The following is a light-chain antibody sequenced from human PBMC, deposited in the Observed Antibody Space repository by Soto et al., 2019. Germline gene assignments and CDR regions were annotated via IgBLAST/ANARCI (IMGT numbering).Light chain of an antibody. J-gene: IGKJ1*01. CDR3: QQYGTSPSWT. CDR2: GAS. CDR1: QSVSSDT. V-gene: IGKV3-20*01. Sequence: ETVLTQSPGTLSLSPGERATLSCRASQSVSSDTLAWYQQKPGQAPRLLLYGASTRATGTPDRFSGSGSGTDFTLTVSRREPDDFAVYYCQQYGTSPSWTFGQGTKVEIK.